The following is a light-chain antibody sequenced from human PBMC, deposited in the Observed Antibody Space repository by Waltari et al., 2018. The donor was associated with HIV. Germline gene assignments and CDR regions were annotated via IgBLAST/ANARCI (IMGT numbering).Light chain of an antibody. CDR1: SSNIGSNF. V-gene: IGLV1-47*01. J-gene: IGLJ3*02. CDR2: RNN. CDR3: AAWDDSLSGHWV. Sequence: QSVLTQPPSASGTPGQRVTISCSGSSSNIGSNFVYWYQQLPGTAPKLLIYRNNQRPSGVPDRFFGSKSGTSASLAISGLRSEDEADYYCAAWDDSLSGHWVFGGGTKVTVL.